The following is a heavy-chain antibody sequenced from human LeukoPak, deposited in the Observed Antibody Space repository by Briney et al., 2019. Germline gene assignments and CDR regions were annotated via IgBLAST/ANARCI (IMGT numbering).Heavy chain of an antibody. J-gene: IGHJ4*02. V-gene: IGHV3-7*01. Sequence: GGSLRPSCPVSRINSNSYWRTWVRQAPGKGLEWVANIKQDGSETYYMDSVKGRFSISRDNAKNSLYLQMNSLRAEDTAVYYCARALSDFWTGYFFDSWGQGTLVTVSS. CDR3: ARALSDFWTGYFFDS. CDR1: RINSNSYW. CDR2: IKQDGSET. D-gene: IGHD3/OR15-3a*01.